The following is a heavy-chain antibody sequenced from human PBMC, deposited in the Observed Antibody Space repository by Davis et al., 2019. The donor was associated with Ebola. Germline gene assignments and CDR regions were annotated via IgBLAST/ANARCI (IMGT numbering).Heavy chain of an antibody. V-gene: IGHV5-10-1*01. J-gene: IGHJ6*02. CDR2: IDPSDSYT. CDR1: GYSFTSYW. D-gene: IGHD4/OR15-4a*01. Sequence: GESLKISCKDSGYSFTSYWISWVRQMPGKGLEWMGRIDPSDSYTNYSPSFQGHVTISADKSISTAYLQWSSLKASDTAMYYCARHDATFYYYGMDVWGQGTTVTVSS. CDR3: ARHDATFYYYGMDV.